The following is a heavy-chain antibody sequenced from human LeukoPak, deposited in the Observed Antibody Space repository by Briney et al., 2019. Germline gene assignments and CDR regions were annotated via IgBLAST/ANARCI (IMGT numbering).Heavy chain of an antibody. J-gene: IGHJ4*02. CDR1: GYTFTSNY. D-gene: IGHD2-15*01. CDR3: ARVGSYCSGGSCYSTFDY. CDR2: IYPRDGST. V-gene: IGHV1-46*01. Sequence: GASVKVSCKASGYTFTSNYIHWVRQAPGQGLEWMGMIYPRDGSTSYAQKFQGRVTMTEDTSTDTAYMELSSLRSEDTAVYYCARVGSYCSGGSCYSTFDYWGQGTLVTVSS.